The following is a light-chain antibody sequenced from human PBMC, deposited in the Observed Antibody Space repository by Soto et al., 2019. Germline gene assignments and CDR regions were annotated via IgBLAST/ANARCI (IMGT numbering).Light chain of an antibody. V-gene: IGKV3-15*01. J-gene: IGKJ2*02. CDR1: QSVSGN. CDR3: QQYNNWPPST. Sequence: EIVMTQSPATLSVSPGERATLSCRASQSVSGNLAWYQHKPGQAPRLLIYGASSRATGIPVRFSGSGSGTEFTLTISSLQSEDFAVYYCQQYNNWPPSTFGQGTKLEIK. CDR2: GAS.